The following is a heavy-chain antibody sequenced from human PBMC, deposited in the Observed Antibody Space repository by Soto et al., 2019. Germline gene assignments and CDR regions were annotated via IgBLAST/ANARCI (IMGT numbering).Heavy chain of an antibody. D-gene: IGHD2-15*01. J-gene: IGHJ6*02. CDR2: INPNSGGT. CDR3: AREGYCSGGSCARSMDV. CDR1: GYTFTGYY. V-gene: IGHV1-2*04. Sequence: QVQLVQSGAEVKKPGASVKVSCKASGYTFTGYYMHWVRQAPGQGLEWMGWINPNSGGTNYAQKFQGWVTMTRDTASSTAYMELSRLRSDDTAVYYCAREGYCSGGSCARSMDVWGQGTTVTVSS.